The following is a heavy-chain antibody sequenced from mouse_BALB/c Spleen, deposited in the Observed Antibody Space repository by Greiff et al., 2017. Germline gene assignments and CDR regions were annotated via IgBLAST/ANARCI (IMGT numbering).Heavy chain of an antibody. Sequence: QVQLQQSGAELMKPGASVKISCKATGYTFSSYWIEWVKQRPGHGLEWIGEILPGSGSTNYNEKFKGKATFTADTSSNTAYMQLSSLTSEDSAVYYCAIYYRYGYAMDYWGQGTSVTVSS. CDR1: GYTFSSYW. CDR3: AIYYRYGYAMDY. V-gene: IGHV1-9*01. J-gene: IGHJ4*01. D-gene: IGHD2-14*01. CDR2: ILPGSGST.